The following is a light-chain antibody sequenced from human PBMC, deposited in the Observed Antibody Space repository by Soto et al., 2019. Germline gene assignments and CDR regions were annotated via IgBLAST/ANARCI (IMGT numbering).Light chain of an antibody. Sequence: QSGLTQPPSASGTPGQRVIISCSGKTPNIGSNYVYWYRHLPETAPQLLIYRNNQRPSGVPDRFSGSKSRTSASLAISGLRSEDEADYYCASWDDSLSGRVFGGGTKVTVL. V-gene: IGLV1-47*01. J-gene: IGLJ3*02. CDR2: RNN. CDR3: ASWDDSLSGRV. CDR1: TPNIGSNY.